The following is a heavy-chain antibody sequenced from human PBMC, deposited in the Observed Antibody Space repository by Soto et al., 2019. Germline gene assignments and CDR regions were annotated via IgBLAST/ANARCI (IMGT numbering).Heavy chain of an antibody. Sequence: QVQLQESGPGLVKPSETLSLTCTVSGGSISSDYLSWIRQPPGKGLEWIGYVYYSGSTNYNPSLKSRVTILVDTSKKQFSLKLSAVTAEDTAVYYCARLTTVTGWYFDLWGRGNLVTVSS. D-gene: IGHD4-17*01. CDR1: GGSISSDY. CDR2: VYYSGST. CDR3: ARLTTVTGWYFDL. V-gene: IGHV4-59*08. J-gene: IGHJ2*01.